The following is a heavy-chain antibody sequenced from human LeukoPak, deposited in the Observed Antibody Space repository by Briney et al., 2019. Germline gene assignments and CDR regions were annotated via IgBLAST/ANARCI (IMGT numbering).Heavy chain of an antibody. CDR3: APRGGSSFDY. Sequence: RPGGSLRLACAASGFIFSSYAMSWVSQPPGKGVEWLSTITASGGGTYYADSVKGRFTISRDTSKNTLYLQMNSLRAEDTAVYYCAPRGGSSFDYWGQGTLVTVSS. D-gene: IGHD6-13*01. J-gene: IGHJ4*02. CDR1: GFIFSSYA. V-gene: IGHV3-23*01. CDR2: ITASGGGT.